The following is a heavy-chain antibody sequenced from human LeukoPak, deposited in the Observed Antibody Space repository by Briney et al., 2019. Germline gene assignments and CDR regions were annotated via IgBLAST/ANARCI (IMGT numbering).Heavy chain of an antibody. Sequence: SVKFSCKASGGTFSSYAISWVRQAPGQGLEWMGGIIPIFGTANYAQKFRGRVTITADESTSTAYMELSSLRSEDTAVYYCARNYGSGPQPSFDIWGQGTMVTVSS. J-gene: IGHJ3*02. V-gene: IGHV1-69*01. CDR2: IIPIFGTA. CDR1: GGTFSSYA. CDR3: ARNYGSGPQPSFDI. D-gene: IGHD3-10*01.